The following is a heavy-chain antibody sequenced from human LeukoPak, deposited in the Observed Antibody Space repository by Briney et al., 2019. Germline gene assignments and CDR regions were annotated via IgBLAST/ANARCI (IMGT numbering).Heavy chain of an antibody. CDR1: GASISSFY. D-gene: IGHD4/OR15-4a*01. Sequence: SETLSLTCTISGASISSFYWSWLRQPPGKGLEWMGPINYSGSTNYNPSLKSRVTISIDTSKNRMSLRLISVTAADTAVYYCARDPIHSDDYNADWGQGALVSVSS. V-gene: IGHV4-59*01. CDR2: INYSGST. J-gene: IGHJ4*02. CDR3: ARDPIHSDDYNAD.